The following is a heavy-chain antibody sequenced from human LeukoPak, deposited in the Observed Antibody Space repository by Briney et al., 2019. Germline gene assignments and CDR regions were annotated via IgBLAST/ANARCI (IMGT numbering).Heavy chain of an antibody. CDR2: ISGSGGST. CDR3: GTHAGRTGSDD. V-gene: IGHV3-23*01. J-gene: IGHJ4*02. Sequence: PGGSLRLSCAASGFTFSSYAMSWVRQAPGKGLEWVSAISGSGGSTYYADSVKGRFTISRDNSKSTLFLQMNSLKAADTAMYYCGTHAGRTGSDDWGQGTLVTVSS. CDR1: GFTFSSYA. D-gene: IGHD3/OR15-3a*01.